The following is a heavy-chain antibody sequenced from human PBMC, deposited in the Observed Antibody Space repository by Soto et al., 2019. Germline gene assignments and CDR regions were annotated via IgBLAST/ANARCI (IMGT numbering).Heavy chain of an antibody. V-gene: IGHV4-31*03. CDR3: ARDLGKNNAFDI. J-gene: IGHJ3*02. CDR1: GGSISSGGYY. D-gene: IGHD7-27*01. CDR2: IYYSGST. Sequence: SETLSLTCTVSGGSISSGGYYWSWIRQHPGKGLEWIGYIYYSGSTYYNPSLKSRVTISVDTSKNQFSLKLSSVTAADTAVYYCARDLGKNNAFDIWAQGTMVTVSS.